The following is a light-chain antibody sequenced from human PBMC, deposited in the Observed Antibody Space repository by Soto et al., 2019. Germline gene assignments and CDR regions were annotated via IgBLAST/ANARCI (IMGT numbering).Light chain of an antibody. CDR2: KAS. J-gene: IGKJ1*01. CDR3: QQSNTYSPT. Sequence: DIQMTQSPSTLSASVGDRVTITCRASQSISSWLAWYQQKPGKAPKLLIYKASSLESGVPSRFSGSGSGTQFTLTISGLQPDDFATYYCQQSNTYSPTFGQGTKVDIK. CDR1: QSISSW. V-gene: IGKV1-5*03.